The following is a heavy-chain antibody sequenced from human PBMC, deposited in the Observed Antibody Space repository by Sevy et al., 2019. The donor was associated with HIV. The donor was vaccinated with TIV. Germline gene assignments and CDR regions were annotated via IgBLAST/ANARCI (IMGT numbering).Heavy chain of an antibody. V-gene: IGHV3-23*01. Sequence: GGSLRLSCAASGFTFSSYAMSWVRQAPGKGLEWVSAISGSGGSTYYADSVKGRFTISRDNSKNTLYLQMNSLRAEDTAVYCCAKGNTRIAAAAQDYWGQGTLVTVSS. J-gene: IGHJ4*02. D-gene: IGHD6-13*01. CDR2: ISGSGGST. CDR3: AKGNTRIAAAAQDY. CDR1: GFTFSSYA.